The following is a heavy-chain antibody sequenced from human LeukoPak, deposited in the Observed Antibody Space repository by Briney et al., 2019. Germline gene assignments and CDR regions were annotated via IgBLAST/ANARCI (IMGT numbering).Heavy chain of an antibody. J-gene: IGHJ6*03. Sequence: SETLSLTCAVYGRSLSGYYGSWIRQPPGRGLDWIGEINHSGGNNHNPSLKSRVTRSVDTSKNQFYLKLSSVTAADTAVYYCARGSVLGALNYYYYYMDVWGKGTTVTVSS. D-gene: IGHD1-26*01. CDR1: GRSLSGYY. V-gene: IGHV4-34*01. CDR3: ARGSVLGALNYYYYYMDV. CDR2: INHSGGN.